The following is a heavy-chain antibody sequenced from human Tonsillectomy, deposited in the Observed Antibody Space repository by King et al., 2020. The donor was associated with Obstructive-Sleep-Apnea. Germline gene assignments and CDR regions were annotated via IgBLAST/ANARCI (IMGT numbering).Heavy chain of an antibody. V-gene: IGHV3-23*04. D-gene: IGHD7-27*01. J-gene: IGHJ6*02. CDR2: IRGSGGST. CDR1: GFTFSSYA. CDR3: AKHWALRSYGMDV. Sequence: VQLVESGGGLVQPGGSLRLSCAASGFTFSSYAMSWVRQAPGKGLEWVSVIRGSGGSTHNADSVKGRFTISRDNSKNTLYLQMNSLRAEDTAVYFCAKHWALRSYGMDVWGQGTTVTVSS.